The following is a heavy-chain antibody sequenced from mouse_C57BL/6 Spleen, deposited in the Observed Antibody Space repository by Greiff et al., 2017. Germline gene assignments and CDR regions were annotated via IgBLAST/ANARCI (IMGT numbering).Heavy chain of an antibody. CDR3: ARSPFYYGSSYVRAMDY. CDR1: GYTFTSYW. CDR2: IDPSDSYT. D-gene: IGHD1-1*01. Sequence: VQLQQPGAELVRPGTSVKLSCKASGYTFTSYWMHWVKQRPGQGLEWIGVIDPSDSYTNYNQKFKGKATLTVDTSSSTAYMQLSSLTSEDSAVYYCARSPFYYGSSYVRAMDYWGQGTSVTVSS. V-gene: IGHV1-59*01. J-gene: IGHJ4*01.